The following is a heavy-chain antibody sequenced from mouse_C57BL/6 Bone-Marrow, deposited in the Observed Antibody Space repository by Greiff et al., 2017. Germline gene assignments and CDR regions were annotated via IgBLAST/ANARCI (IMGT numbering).Heavy chain of an antibody. CDR3: ARGEITTVDFDV. CDR1: GYSFTGYY. J-gene: IGHJ1*03. V-gene: IGHV1-42*01. Sequence: EVQLVESGPELVKPGASVKISCKASGYSFTGYYMNWVKQSPEKSLELIGEINPSTGGTTYNQKFKAKATLTVDKSSSTAYMQLKSLTSEDSAVYYGARGEITTVDFDVWGTGTTVTVSS. CDR2: INPSTGGT. D-gene: IGHD1-1*01.